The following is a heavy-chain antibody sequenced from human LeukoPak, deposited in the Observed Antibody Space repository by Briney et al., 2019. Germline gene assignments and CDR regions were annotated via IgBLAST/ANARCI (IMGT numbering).Heavy chain of an antibody. CDR1: GFTFSSYA. CDR3: TTDRPEGY. Sequence: GGSLRLSCAASGFTFSSYAMHWVRQAPGKGLEYVSAISSNGGSTYYANSVKGRFTISRDDSKNTLYLQMNSLKTEDTAVYYCTTDRPEGYWGQGTLVTVST. V-gene: IGHV3-64*01. J-gene: IGHJ4*02. CDR2: ISSNGGST.